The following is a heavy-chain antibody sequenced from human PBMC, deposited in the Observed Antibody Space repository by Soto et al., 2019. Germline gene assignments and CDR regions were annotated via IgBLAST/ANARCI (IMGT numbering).Heavy chain of an antibody. CDR2: IWYDGSNK. V-gene: IGHV3-33*03. D-gene: IGHD3-22*01. Sequence: GGSLRLSCAASGFTFSSYGMHWVRQAPGKGLEWVAVIWYDGSNKYYADSVKGRFTISRDNAKNSLYLQMNSLRAEDTAVYYCARFYYDSSGYLPSPYYYYXGMDVWGQGTTVTVSS. J-gene: IGHJ6*02. CDR3: ARFYYDSSGYLPSPYYYYXGMDV. CDR1: GFTFSSYG.